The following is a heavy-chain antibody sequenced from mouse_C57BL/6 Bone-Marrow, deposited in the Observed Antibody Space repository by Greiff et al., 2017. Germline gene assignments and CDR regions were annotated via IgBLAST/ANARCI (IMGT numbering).Heavy chain of an antibody. D-gene: IGHD1-1*01. CDR2: IYPGSGNT. J-gene: IGHJ2*01. CDR1: GYTFTDYY. V-gene: IGHV1-76*01. CDR3: ARRGPYDGSSDGDY. Sequence: VKLMESGAELVRPGASVKLSCKASGYTFTDYYINWVKQRPGQGLEWIARIYPGSGNTYYNEKFKGKATLTAEKSSSTAYMQLSSLTSEDAAVYFCARRGPYDGSSDGDYWGQGTTLTVSS.